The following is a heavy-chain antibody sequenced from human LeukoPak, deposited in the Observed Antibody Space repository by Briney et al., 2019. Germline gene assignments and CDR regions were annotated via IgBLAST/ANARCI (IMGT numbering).Heavy chain of an antibody. CDR2: IKQDGSEK. CDR1: GFTFSSYW. J-gene: IGHJ4*02. D-gene: IGHD6-19*01. CDR3: ARKGSGWQHRGYFDY. V-gene: IGHV3-7*01. Sequence: GGSLRLSCAASGFTFSSYWMSWVRQAPGKGLGWVANIKQDGSEKYYVDSVKGRFTISRDNAKNSLYLQMNSLRAEDTAVYYCARKGSGWQHRGYFDYWGQGTLVTVSS.